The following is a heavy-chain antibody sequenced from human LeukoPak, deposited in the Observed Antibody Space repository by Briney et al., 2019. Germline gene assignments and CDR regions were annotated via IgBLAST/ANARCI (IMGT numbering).Heavy chain of an antibody. Sequence: GSLRLSCAASGFTFSSYSMNWVRQPPGKGLEWIGSIYYSGNTYYSPSLKRRVTISVDTSKNQFSLKMSSVTAADTAIYYCARVSGITMIVVLITDAFDIWGQGTMVTVSS. CDR2: IYYSGNT. J-gene: IGHJ3*02. D-gene: IGHD3-22*01. CDR3: ARVSGITMIVVLITDAFDI. V-gene: IGHV4-39*07. CDR1: GFTFSSYS.